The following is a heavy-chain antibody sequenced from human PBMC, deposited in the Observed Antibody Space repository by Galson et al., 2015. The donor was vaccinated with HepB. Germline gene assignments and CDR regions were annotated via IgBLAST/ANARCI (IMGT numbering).Heavy chain of an antibody. J-gene: IGHJ6*02. V-gene: IGHV6-1*01. Sequence: CAISGDSVSGNSAAWNWIRQSPSRGLEWLGRAYYRSKWSYDYSVSVKSRITINPDTSNNQFSLQLNSVTPEDTAVYFCARALYCTSSATSYCNSMDVWGQGTTVTVAS. CDR1: GDSVSGNSAA. CDR2: AYYRSKWSY. D-gene: IGHD2/OR15-2a*01. CDR3: ARALYCTSSATSYCNSMDV.